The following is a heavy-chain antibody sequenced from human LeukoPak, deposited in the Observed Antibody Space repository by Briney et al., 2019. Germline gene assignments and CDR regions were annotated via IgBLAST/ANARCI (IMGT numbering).Heavy chain of an antibody. CDR3: AKDAFYDSSGYYGY. Sequence: GRSLRLSCAASGFTFDDYAMHWVRQAPGKGLEWVSGISWNSGSIGYADSVKGRFTISRDNAKNSLYLQMNSLRAEDTALYYCAKDAFYDSSGYYGYWGQGTLVTVSS. CDR2: ISWNSGSI. V-gene: IGHV3-9*01. D-gene: IGHD3-22*01. J-gene: IGHJ4*02. CDR1: GFTFDDYA.